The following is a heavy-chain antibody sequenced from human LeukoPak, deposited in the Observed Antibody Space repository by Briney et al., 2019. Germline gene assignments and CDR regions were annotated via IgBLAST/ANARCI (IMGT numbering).Heavy chain of an antibody. CDR2: INRDGSRT. Sequence: GGSLRLSCAASGFTSSNHWMHWVRQAPGKGLMWVSRINRDGSRTDYADSVKGRFTISRDDAKNTLYLQVNSLRAEDTAVYFCARGGSDTAMAHDYWGQGTLVTVSS. CDR1: GFTSSNHW. D-gene: IGHD5-18*01. V-gene: IGHV3-74*01. J-gene: IGHJ4*02. CDR3: ARGGSDTAMAHDY.